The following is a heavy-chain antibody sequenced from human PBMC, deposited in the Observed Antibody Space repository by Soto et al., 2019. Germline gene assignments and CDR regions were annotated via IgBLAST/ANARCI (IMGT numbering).Heavy chain of an antibody. V-gene: IGHV3-48*01. CDR1: GFTFSSYS. J-gene: IGHJ4*02. Sequence: PGGSLRLSCAASGFTFSSYSMNWVRQAPGKELEWVSYISRSSGTIYYADSVKGRFTISRDNAKNSLYLQMNSLRAEDTAVYYCARAPTIAAAGLDYWGQGTLVTVSS. CDR3: ARAPTIAAAGLDY. D-gene: IGHD6-13*01. CDR2: ISRSSGTI.